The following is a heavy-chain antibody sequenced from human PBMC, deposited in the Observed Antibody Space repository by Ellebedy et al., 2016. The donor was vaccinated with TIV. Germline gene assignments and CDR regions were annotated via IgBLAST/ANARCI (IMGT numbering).Heavy chain of an antibody. CDR1: GGSISSYFW. Sequence: LRLSCTVSGGSISSYFWSWIRQPPGKALEWLAHSSSKDEKSYSTSLKRRLTITKDTSKSQVVLTMTNMDPVDTATYYCARALYYCGGDCSYNFDYWGQGTPVTVSS. V-gene: IGHV2-26*01. J-gene: IGHJ4*02. CDR2: SSSKDEK. D-gene: IGHD2-21*02. CDR3: ARALYYCGGDCSYNFDY.